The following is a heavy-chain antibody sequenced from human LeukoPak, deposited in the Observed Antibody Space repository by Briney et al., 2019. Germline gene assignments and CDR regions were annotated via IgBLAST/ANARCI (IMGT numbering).Heavy chain of an antibody. CDR2: ISWNSGSI. D-gene: IGHD4-17*01. Sequence: GGSLRLSCAASGFTFSSYSMNWVRQAPGKGLEWVSGISWNSGSIGYADSVKGRFTISRDNAKNSLYLQMNSLRAEDTALYYCAKDVGDYGDYYFDYWGQGTLVTVSS. CDR3: AKDVGDYGDYYFDY. V-gene: IGHV3-9*01. CDR1: GFTFSSYS. J-gene: IGHJ4*02.